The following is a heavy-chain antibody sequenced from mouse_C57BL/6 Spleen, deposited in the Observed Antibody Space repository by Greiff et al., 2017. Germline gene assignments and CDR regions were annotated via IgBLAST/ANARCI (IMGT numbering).Heavy chain of an antibody. Sequence: QVQLQQSGAELARPGASVKLSCKASGYTFTSYGISWVKQRTGQGLEWIGEIYPRSGNTYYNEKFKGKATLTADKSSSTAYMELRSLTSEDAAVYFCARRDYGSDDAMDYWGQGTSVTVSS. D-gene: IGHD1-1*01. V-gene: IGHV1-81*01. CDR1: GYTFTSYG. J-gene: IGHJ4*01. CDR3: ARRDYGSDDAMDY. CDR2: IYPRSGNT.